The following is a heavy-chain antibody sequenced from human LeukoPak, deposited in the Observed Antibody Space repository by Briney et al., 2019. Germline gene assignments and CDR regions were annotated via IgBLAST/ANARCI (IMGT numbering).Heavy chain of an antibody. Sequence: ASVKVSCKASGYTFTSYDINWVRQATGQGLEWMGWMNPNSGNTGYAQKFQGRVTMTRNTSISTAYMELSSLRSEDTAVYYCAKGPVVVITIADYWGQGTLVTVSS. J-gene: IGHJ4*02. CDR2: MNPNSGNT. CDR1: GYTFTSYD. V-gene: IGHV1-8*01. CDR3: AKGPVVVITIADY. D-gene: IGHD3-22*01.